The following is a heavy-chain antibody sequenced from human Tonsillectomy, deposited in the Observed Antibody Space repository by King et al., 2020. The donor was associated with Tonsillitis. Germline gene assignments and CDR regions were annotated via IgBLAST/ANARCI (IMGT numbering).Heavy chain of an antibody. CDR3: AHWMVRGGSAFDI. J-gene: IGHJ3*02. CDR2: VYWDADK. V-gene: IGHV2-5*02. Sequence: ITLKESGPTLVKLTQTLTLTCTFSGFSLSTSRGGVGGIRQPPGKALEWLASVYWDADKPYSPSLKSRLTITKDTSKSQLVVTMTNMDPVDTATYYCAHWMVRGGSAFDIWGQGTMVTVSS. CDR1: GFSLSTSRGG. D-gene: IGHD3-10*01.